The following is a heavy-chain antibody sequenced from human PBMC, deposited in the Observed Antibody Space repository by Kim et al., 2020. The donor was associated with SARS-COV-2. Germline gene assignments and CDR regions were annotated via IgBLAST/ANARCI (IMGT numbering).Heavy chain of an antibody. V-gene: IGHV1-24*01. CDR2: FDPEDGET. D-gene: IGHD6-13*01. J-gene: IGHJ5*02. Sequence: ASVKVSCKVSGYTLTELSMHWVRQAPGKGLEWMGGFDPEDGETIYAQKFQGRFTITKDTLTDTAYMDLSSLRPEDTAVYYCATAPATAAGTGYWFDPWGQ. CDR3: ATAPATAAGTGYWFDP. CDR1: GYTLTELS.